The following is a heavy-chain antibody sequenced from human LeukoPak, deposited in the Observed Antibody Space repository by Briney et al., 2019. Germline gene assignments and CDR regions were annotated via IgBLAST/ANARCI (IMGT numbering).Heavy chain of an antibody. CDR2: ISYDGSNK. CDR3: AREEVDTAMVLTDYYYYGMDV. Sequence: PGGSLRLSCAASGFTFSSYAMHWVRQAPGKGLEWVAVISYDGSNKYYADSVKGRFTISRDNSKNTLYLQMNSLRAGDTAVYYCAREEVDTAMVLTDYYYYGMDVWGQGTTVTVSS. J-gene: IGHJ6*02. CDR1: GFTFSSYA. V-gene: IGHV3-30*04. D-gene: IGHD5-18*01.